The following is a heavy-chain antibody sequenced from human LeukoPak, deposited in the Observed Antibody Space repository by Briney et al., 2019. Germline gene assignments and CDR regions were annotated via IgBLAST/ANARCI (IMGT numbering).Heavy chain of an antibody. V-gene: IGHV4-34*01. J-gene: IGHJ3*02. CDR3: ARGMVAAMGSAFDI. CDR1: GGSFSGYY. D-gene: IGHD2-15*01. Sequence: SETLSLTCAVYGGSFSGYYWSWIRQPPGKGLEWIGEINHSGSTNYNPSLKSRVTISVDTSKNQFSLKLSSVTAADTAVYYCARGMVAAMGSAFDIWGQGTMVTVSS. CDR2: INHSGST.